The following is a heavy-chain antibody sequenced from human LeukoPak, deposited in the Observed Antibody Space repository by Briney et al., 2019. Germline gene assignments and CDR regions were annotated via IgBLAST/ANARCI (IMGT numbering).Heavy chain of an antibody. V-gene: IGHV3-21*01. CDR3: ARGNDYYDSSGYYY. J-gene: IGHJ4*02. D-gene: IGHD3-22*01. CDR1: GFTFSHYS. CDR2: ISSSSSYI. Sequence: PGGSLRLSCAASGFTFSHYSMNWVRQAPGRGLEWVSFISSSSSYIYYADSVEGRFTISRDNAKNSLYLQVNSLRAEDTAVYYCARGNDYYDSSGYYYWGQGTLVTVSS.